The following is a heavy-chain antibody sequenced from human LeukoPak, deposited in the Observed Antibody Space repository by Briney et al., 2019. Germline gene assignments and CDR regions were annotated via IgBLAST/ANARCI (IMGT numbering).Heavy chain of an antibody. CDR3: ARWGYDSSGSYWDN. Sequence: GGPLRLSCAASEFSVSSNYMTWVRQAPGKGLQWVSVIYSVSDTFYADSVKGRFTISRDNSKNTVSLQMNSLRADDTAVYYCARWGYDSSGSYWDNWGQGTLVTVSS. V-gene: IGHV3-53*01. J-gene: IGHJ4*02. D-gene: IGHD3-22*01. CDR2: IYSVSDT. CDR1: EFSVSSNY.